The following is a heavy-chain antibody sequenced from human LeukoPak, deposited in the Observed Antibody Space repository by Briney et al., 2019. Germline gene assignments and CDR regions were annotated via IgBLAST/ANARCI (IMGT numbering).Heavy chain of an antibody. CDR2: IYHSGST. J-gene: IGHJ5*02. CDR3: ARRPLELYNWFDP. D-gene: IGHD1-7*01. CDR1: GYSISSGYY. V-gene: IGHV4-38-2*01. Sequence: PSETLSLTCAVSGYSISSGYYWGWIRQPPGKGLEWIGSIYHSGSTYYNPSLKSRVTISVDTSKNQFSLKLSSVTAADTAVYYRARRPLELYNWFDPWGQGTLVTVSS.